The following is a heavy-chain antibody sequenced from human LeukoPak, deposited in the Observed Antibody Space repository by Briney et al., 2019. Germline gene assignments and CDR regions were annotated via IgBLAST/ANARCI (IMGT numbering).Heavy chain of an antibody. CDR1: GYPFTTYG. CDR2: ISPYSGDT. Sequence: ASVTVSCTTSGYPFTTYGITWVRQAPGQGLEWMGWISPYSGDTNYAQKLQGRVTMTTDTSTSTAYLELRSLRSDDTAEYSCARSWGYNYYYYGMDVWGQGTTVTVSS. J-gene: IGHJ6*02. V-gene: IGHV1-18*01. D-gene: IGHD5-24*01. CDR3: ARSWGYNYYYYGMDV.